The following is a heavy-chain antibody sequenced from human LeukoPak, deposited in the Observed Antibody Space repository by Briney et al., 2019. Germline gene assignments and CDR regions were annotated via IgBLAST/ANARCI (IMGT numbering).Heavy chain of an antibody. CDR2: IYYSGST. CDR1: GGSISSGDYY. CDR3: ARFYYYGSGSRYYFDY. J-gene: IGHJ4*02. V-gene: IGHV4-61*08. Sequence: SETLSLTCTVSGGSISSGDYYWSWIRQPPGKGLEWIGYIYYSGSTNYNPSLKSRVTISVDTSKNQFSLKLSSVTAADTVVYYCARFYYYGSGSRYYFDYWGQGTLDTVSS. D-gene: IGHD3-10*01.